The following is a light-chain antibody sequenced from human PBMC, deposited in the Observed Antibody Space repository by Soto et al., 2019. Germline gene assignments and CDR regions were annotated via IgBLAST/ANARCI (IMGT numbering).Light chain of an antibody. CDR1: DSNIGSNT. J-gene: IGLJ2*01. CDR2: TNF. Sequence: QSVLTQPPAASGTPGQRLDISCSGSDSNIGSNTVNWYQQLPGTAPKLLIYTNFQRPSGVPDRFSGSKSVTSASLAISGLQPEDEAYYYCCSYAGSRSVVFGGGTKLTVL. V-gene: IGLV1-44*01. CDR3: CSYAGSRSVV.